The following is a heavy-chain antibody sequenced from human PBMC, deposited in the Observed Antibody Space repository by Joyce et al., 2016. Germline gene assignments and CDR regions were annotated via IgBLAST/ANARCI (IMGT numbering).Heavy chain of an antibody. CDR1: GFTFSISW. Sequence: EVQLVESGGGLVQPGGSLRLSCAASGFTFSISWMSWVRQAPGKGLEWVANINYDGSEKYSADSLEGRFTVSRDNAKNSLYLQMNSLRAEDTAVYYCARALGSPSNDHWGQGVLVTVSS. J-gene: IGHJ4*01. CDR2: INYDGSEK. V-gene: IGHV3-7*03. CDR3: ARALGSPSNDH. D-gene: IGHD1-1*01.